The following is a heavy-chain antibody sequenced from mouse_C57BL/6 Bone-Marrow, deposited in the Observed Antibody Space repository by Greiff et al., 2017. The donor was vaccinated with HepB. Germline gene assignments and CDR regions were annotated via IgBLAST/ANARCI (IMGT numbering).Heavy chain of an antibody. Sequence: SGPELVKPGASVKIPCKASGYTFTDYNMDWVKQSHGKSLEWIGDINPNNGGTIYNQKFKGKATLTVDKSSSTAYMELRSLTSEVTAVYYCARRDYRYFDVWGTGTTVTVSS. D-gene: IGHD1-1*02. V-gene: IGHV1-18*01. CDR3: ARRDYRYFDV. J-gene: IGHJ1*03. CDR2: INPNNGGT. CDR1: GYTFTDYN.